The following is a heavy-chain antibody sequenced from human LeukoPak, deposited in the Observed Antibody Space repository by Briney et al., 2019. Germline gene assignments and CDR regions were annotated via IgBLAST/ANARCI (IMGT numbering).Heavy chain of an antibody. CDR3: AREFNQMHYDILTGYRNPYYYYYYMDV. Sequence: PSQTLSLTCTVSGVAISSYYGSSVRQPAGQGLGGIGRICTSGSTNENPSLKSRVTMSVDTSKNQFSLKLSSVTAADTAVYYCAREFNQMHYDILTGYRNPYYYYYYMDVWGKGTTVTVSS. CDR1: GVAISSYY. D-gene: IGHD3-9*01. V-gene: IGHV4-4*07. J-gene: IGHJ6*03. CDR2: ICTSGST.